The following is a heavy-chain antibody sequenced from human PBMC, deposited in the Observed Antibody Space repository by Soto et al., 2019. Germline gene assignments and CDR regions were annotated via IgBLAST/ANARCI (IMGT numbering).Heavy chain of an antibody. CDR2: ISYDGSNK. CDR1: GFTFSSYG. Sequence: GGSLRLSCAASGFTFSSYGMHWVRQAPGKGLEWVAVISYDGSNKYYADSVKGRFTISRDNSKNTLYLQMNSLRAEDTAVYYCAKDSVSPYYYGSGSYYNYFDYWGQGTLVTVSS. D-gene: IGHD3-10*01. CDR3: AKDSVSPYYYGSGSYYNYFDY. J-gene: IGHJ4*02. V-gene: IGHV3-30*18.